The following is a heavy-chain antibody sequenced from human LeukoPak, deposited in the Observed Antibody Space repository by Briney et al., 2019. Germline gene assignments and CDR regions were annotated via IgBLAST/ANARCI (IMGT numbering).Heavy chain of an antibody. CDR1: GGSFSGYY. CDR2: INHSGST. J-gene: IGHJ4*02. CDR3: ARGDLGYSSIH. Sequence: TSETLSLTCAVYGGSFSGYYWSWIRQPPGKGLEWIGEINHSGSTNYNPSLKSRVTISVDTSKNQFSLKLSSVTAADTAVYYCARGDLGYSSIHWGQGTLVTVSS. V-gene: IGHV4-34*01. D-gene: IGHD6-13*01.